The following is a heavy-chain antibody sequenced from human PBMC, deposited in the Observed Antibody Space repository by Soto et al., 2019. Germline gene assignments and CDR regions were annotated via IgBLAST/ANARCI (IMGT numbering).Heavy chain of an antibody. CDR1: GYTFTGYY. D-gene: IGHD5-12*01. V-gene: IGHV1-2*02. CDR2: INPNSGGT. Sequence: ASVKVSCKASGYTFTGYYMHWVRQAPGQGLEWMGWINPNSGGTNYAQKFQGRVTMTRDTSISTAYMELSRLRSDDTAVYYCARPRPYDNWFDTWGQGTLVTVSS. J-gene: IGHJ5*02. CDR3: ARPRPYDNWFDT.